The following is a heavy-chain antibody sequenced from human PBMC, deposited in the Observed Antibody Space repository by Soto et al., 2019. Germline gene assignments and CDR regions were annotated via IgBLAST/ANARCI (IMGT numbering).Heavy chain of an antibody. CDR2: ISYDGSNK. J-gene: IGHJ6*03. V-gene: IGHV3-30*18. CDR1: GFTFSSYG. CDR3: AKGPWGIAAPSNYYYYMDV. Sequence: GGSLRLSCAASGFTFSSYGMHWVRQAPGKGLEWVAVISYDGSNKYYADSVKGRFTISRDNSKNTLYLQMNSLRAEDTAVYYCAKGPWGIAAPSNYYYYMDVWGKGTTVTVSS. D-gene: IGHD6-6*01.